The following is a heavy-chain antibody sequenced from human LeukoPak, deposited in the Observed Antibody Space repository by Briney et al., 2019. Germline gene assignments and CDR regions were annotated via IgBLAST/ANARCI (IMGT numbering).Heavy chain of an antibody. V-gene: IGHV3-23*01. Sequence: GGSLRLSCAASGFTFSNSAMSWVRQAPGKGLEWVSTLSGSGITTYYAGSVKGGFTISRDNSKNTLYLQMNSLRAEDTAVYYCAKGIYSSGWSYFDYWGHGTLVTVSS. CDR1: GFTFSNSA. CDR3: AKGIYSSGWSYFDY. CDR2: LSGSGITT. D-gene: IGHD6-19*01. J-gene: IGHJ4*01.